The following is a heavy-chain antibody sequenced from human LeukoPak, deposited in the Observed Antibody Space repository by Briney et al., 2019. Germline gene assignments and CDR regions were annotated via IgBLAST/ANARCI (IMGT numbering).Heavy chain of an antibody. D-gene: IGHD3-10*01. V-gene: IGHV4-34*01. CDR2: IDHSGST. J-gene: IGHJ4*02. Sequence: SETLSLTCAVYGGSFSGYYWSWIRQPPGKGLEWIGEIDHSGSTNYNPSLKSRVTISVDTSKNQFSLKLSSVTAADTAVYYCARGSGPMVRDWGQRTLVTVSS. CDR3: ARGSGPMVRD. CDR1: GGSFSGYY.